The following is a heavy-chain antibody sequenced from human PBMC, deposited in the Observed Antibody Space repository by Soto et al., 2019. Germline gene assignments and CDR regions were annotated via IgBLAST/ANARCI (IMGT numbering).Heavy chain of an antibody. CDR1: GGSVSGGVYY. CDR2: IYYSGST. Sequence: QVQLQESGPGLVKPSQTLSLTCTVSGGSVSGGVYYWNWIRQHPEKGLEWIGYIYYSGSTYYNPWLRSRVTISADTSKNQFSLKLSSVTVADTAVYYCARSSVAGAGYFQHWGQGTQVIVSS. D-gene: IGHD6-19*01. CDR3: ARSSVAGAGYFQH. J-gene: IGHJ1*01. V-gene: IGHV4-31*03.